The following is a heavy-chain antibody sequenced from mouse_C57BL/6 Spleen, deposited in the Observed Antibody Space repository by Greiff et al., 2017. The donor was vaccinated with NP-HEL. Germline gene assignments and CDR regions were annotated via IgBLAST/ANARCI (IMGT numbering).Heavy chain of an antibody. CDR1: GYTFTSYW. CDR2: IDPSDSYT. J-gene: IGHJ3*01. V-gene: IGHV1-50*01. D-gene: IGHD1-1*01. Sequence: QVQLQQPGAELVKPGASVKLSCKASGYTFTSYWMQWVKQRPGQGLEWIGEIDPSDSYTNYNQKFKGKATLTVDTSSSTAYMQLSSLTSEDSAVYYCARKLIWELRFPFAYWGQGTLVTVSA. CDR3: ARKLIWELRFPFAY.